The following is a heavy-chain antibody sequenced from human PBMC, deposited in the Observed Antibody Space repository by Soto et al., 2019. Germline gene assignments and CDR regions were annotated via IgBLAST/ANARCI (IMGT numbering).Heavy chain of an antibody. D-gene: IGHD3-22*01. CDR2: INHSGST. CDR1: GGSFSGYY. CDR3: ARDYYDSSGRPTIYY. J-gene: IGHJ4*02. Sequence: QVQLQQWGAGLLKPSETLSLTCAVYGGSFSGYYWSWIRQPPGKGLEWIGEINHSGSTNYNPSLKSRVTISVDTSKNQFSLKLSSVTAADTAVYYCARDYYDSSGRPTIYYWGQGTLVTVSS. V-gene: IGHV4-34*01.